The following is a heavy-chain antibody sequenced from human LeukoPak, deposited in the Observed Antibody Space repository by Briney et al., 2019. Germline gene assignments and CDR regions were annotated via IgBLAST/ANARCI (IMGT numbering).Heavy chain of an antibody. D-gene: IGHD3-16*01. Sequence: ASVKVSCKASGYTFTDFYVHWVRQAPGQGLEWMGWTNPKSGGKNYAQKFQGRVTMTGDTTIRTAYMELSTLRSDDTAVYYCARGSHSGGPIPNFDYWGQGTLVTVSS. CDR2: TNPKSGGK. J-gene: IGHJ4*02. V-gene: IGHV1-2*02. CDR1: GYTFTDFY. CDR3: ARGSHSGGPIPNFDY.